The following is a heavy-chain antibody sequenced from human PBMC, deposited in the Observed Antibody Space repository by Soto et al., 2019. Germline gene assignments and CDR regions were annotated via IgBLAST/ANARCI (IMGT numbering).Heavy chain of an antibody. CDR3: ARVPWQWLGGYAFDI. V-gene: IGHV4-59*01. J-gene: IGHJ3*02. Sequence: QVQLQESGPGLVKPSETLCLICTVSGGSINSYYWSWIRQPPGKGLEWIGYIYYSGSTNYNPSLKSRATISVDTSKNQFTLKLSSVTAADTAVYYCARVPWQWLGGYAFDIWGQGTMVTVSS. D-gene: IGHD6-19*01. CDR2: IYYSGST. CDR1: GGSINSYY.